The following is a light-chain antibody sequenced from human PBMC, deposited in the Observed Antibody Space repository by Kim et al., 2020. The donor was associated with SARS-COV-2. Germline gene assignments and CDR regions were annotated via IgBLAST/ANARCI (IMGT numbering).Light chain of an antibody. V-gene: IGKV3-11*01. CDR1: QSVSTY. Sequence: LSPGDRATLSCRASQSVSTYLAWYQQRPGQAPRLLIYDASKRATGIPVRFSGSGSGTDFTLTISSLEPEDFAVYYCQQRRNWPLTFGPGTKVDIK. J-gene: IGKJ3*01. CDR3: QQRRNWPLT. CDR2: DAS.